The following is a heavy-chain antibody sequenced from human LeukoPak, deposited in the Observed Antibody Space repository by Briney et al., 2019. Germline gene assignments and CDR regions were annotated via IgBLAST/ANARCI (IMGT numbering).Heavy chain of an antibody. CDR1: GGTFSSYA. D-gene: IGHD1-26*01. Sequence: SVKVSCKASGGTFSSYAISWVRQAPGQGLEWMGGIIPIFGTANYAQKFQGRVTITADKSTSTAYMELSSLRSEDTAIYYCARDNSVGDNAWWFDPWGQGTLVTVSS. CDR3: ARDNSVGDNAWWFDP. V-gene: IGHV1-69*06. J-gene: IGHJ5*02. CDR2: IIPIFGTA.